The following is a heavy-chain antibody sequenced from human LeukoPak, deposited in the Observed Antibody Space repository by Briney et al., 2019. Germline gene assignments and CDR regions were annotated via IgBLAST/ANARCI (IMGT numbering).Heavy chain of an antibody. V-gene: IGHV3-74*03. CDR3: VRGGLDGN. CDR2: TESDGTGA. CDR1: GFTISSGR. Sequence: GGSLRLSCIASGFTISSGRMHWVRQAPGKGLVRVSRTESDGTGAVYVDAVEGRFTISRDNAKNMLYLQMNSLRAEDTAVYYCVRGGLDGNWGQGTLVTVSS. J-gene: IGHJ4*02.